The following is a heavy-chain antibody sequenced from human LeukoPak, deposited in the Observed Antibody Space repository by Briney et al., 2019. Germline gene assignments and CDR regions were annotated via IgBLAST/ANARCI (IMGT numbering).Heavy chain of an antibody. CDR3: ARDRGPAKFMGYDSSGYYFGDDFDY. Sequence: SVKVSCKASGYTFTSYGISWVRQAPGQGLEWMGWISAYNVETNYAQKLQGRVTMTTDTSTSTAYMELRSLRSDDTAVYYCARDRGPAKFMGYDSSGYYFGDDFDYWGQGTLVNVSS. D-gene: IGHD3-22*01. CDR2: ISAYNVET. CDR1: GYTFTSYG. V-gene: IGHV1-18*01. J-gene: IGHJ4*02.